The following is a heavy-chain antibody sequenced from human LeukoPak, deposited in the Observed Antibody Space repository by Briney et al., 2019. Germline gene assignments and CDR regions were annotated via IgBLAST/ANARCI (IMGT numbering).Heavy chain of an antibody. J-gene: IGHJ4*02. CDR3: ARLYSSSSDLFDY. CDR2: PYYRSKWYN. V-gene: IGHV6-1*01. CDR1: GDSVPSNPAA. Sequence: SQTLSLTCAISGDSVPSNPAACHCLPPPPPTPPPPPAPPYYRSKWYNDYAVSVKSRITINPDTSKNQFSLQLNSVTPEDTAVYYCARLYSSSSDLFDYWGQGTLVTVSS. D-gene: IGHD6-6*01.